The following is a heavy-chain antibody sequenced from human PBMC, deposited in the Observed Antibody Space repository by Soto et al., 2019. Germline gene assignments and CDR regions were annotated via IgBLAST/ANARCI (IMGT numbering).Heavy chain of an antibody. V-gene: IGHV4-39*01. CDR3: ARDFFDSSDYTTNWFDP. Sequence: QLQLQESGPGQVKSSETLSLTCSVSGDSISNSRFYWAWIRQPPGEGLEWIGSIYHTGNAYYNPSLKSRVTISVATSKNQFSLKLTSVTAADAALYYCARDFFDSSDYTTNWFDPWGQGTLVTVSS. CDR1: GDSISNSRFY. J-gene: IGHJ5*02. D-gene: IGHD3-22*01. CDR2: IYHTGNA.